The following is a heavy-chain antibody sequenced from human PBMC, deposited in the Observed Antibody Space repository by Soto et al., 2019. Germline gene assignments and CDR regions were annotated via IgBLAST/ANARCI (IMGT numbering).Heavy chain of an antibody. CDR1: GYTFTSYG. CDR3: ARGLGYCTNGVCYQGSIDY. V-gene: IGHV1-18*01. D-gene: IGHD2-8*01. Sequence: ASVKVSCKASGYTFTSYGISWVRQAPGQGLEWMGWISAYNGNTNYAQKLQGRVTMTTDTSTSTAYMELRSLRSDDTAVYYCARGLGYCTNGVCYQGSIDYWGQGTLVTVSS. J-gene: IGHJ4*02. CDR2: ISAYNGNT.